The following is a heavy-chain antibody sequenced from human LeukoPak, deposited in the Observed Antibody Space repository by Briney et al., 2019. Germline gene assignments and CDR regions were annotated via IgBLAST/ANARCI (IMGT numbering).Heavy chain of an antibody. CDR2: TNWNGGSY. CDR3: ARGREYSYGFRYYYYMDV. Sequence: PGGSLRLSCAASGFTFDDYGMRRDRQAPGQGLEGGIGTNWNGGSYGYADSVKGRFTISRDNAKNSLYLQMNSLRAEDTALYHCARGREYSYGFRYYYYMDVWGKGTTVTISS. J-gene: IGHJ6*03. D-gene: IGHD5-18*01. V-gene: IGHV3-20*01. CDR1: GFTFDDYG.